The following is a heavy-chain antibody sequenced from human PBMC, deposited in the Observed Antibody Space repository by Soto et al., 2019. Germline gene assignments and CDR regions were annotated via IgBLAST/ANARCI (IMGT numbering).Heavy chain of an antibody. Sequence: ASVKISCKASGYTFTIYEIYGVRQAPGQKLEWMGRINVGNGNTKYSQKFQGRVTITRDTSASTAYMELSGLTFEDTAVYYCARNYHGLGVWGKGTTVTVSS. D-gene: IGHD3-10*01. V-gene: IGHV1-3*01. CDR2: INVGNGNT. CDR3: ARNYHGLGV. CDR1: GYTFTIYE. J-gene: IGHJ6*04.